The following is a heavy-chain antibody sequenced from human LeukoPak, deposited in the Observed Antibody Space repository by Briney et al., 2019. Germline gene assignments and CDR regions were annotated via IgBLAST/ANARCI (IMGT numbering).Heavy chain of an antibody. V-gene: IGHV3-21*04. Sequence: GGSLRLSCAASGFTFSSYSMNWVRQAPGKGLEWVSSISSSSSYIYYADSVKGRFTISRDNSKNTLYLQMNSLRAEDTAVYYCAKADCATIYCYVKDYWGQGTLVTVSS. J-gene: IGHJ4*02. CDR3: AKADCATIYCYVKDY. CDR2: ISSSSSYI. D-gene: IGHD2/OR15-2a*01. CDR1: GFTFSSYS.